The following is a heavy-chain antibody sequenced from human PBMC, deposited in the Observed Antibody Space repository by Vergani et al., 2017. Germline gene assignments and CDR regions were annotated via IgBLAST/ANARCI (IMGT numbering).Heavy chain of an antibody. CDR2: INPNSGGT. J-gene: IGHJ2*01. CDR1: GYTFTGYY. D-gene: IGHD3-3*01. V-gene: IGHV1-2*02. Sequence: QVQLVQSGAEVKKPGSSVKVSCKASGYTFTGYYMHWVRQAPGQGLEWMGWINPNSGGTNYAQKFQGRVTMTRDTSISTAYMELSRLRSDDTAVYYCARARGLDFWSGRGYWYFDLWGRGTLVTVSS. CDR3: ARARGLDFWSGRGYWYFDL.